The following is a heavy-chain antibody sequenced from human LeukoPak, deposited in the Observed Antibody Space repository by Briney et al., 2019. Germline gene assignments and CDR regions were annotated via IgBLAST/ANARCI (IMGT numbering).Heavy chain of an antibody. CDR2: INHSGRT. V-gene: IGHV4-34*01. Sequence: TSETLSLTCAVYGGSFSGYYWSWIRQPPGKGLEWIGEINHSGRTSYNPSLKSRVTISVDTSKNQFSLKLSSVTAADTAVYYCARQNYGAAPLRYWGQGTLVTVSS. CDR3: ARQNYGAAPLRY. J-gene: IGHJ4*02. D-gene: IGHD4/OR15-4a*01. CDR1: GGSFSGYY.